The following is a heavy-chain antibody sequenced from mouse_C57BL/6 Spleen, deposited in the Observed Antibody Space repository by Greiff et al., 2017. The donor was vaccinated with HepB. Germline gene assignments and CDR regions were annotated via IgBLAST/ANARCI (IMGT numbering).Heavy chain of an antibody. CDR1: GYTFTGYW. CDR2: ILPGSGST. V-gene: IGHV1-9*01. D-gene: IGHD1-1*01. J-gene: IGHJ2*01. Sequence: QVQLKQSGAELMKPGASVKLSCKATGYTFTGYWIEWVKQRPGHGLEWIGEILPGSGSTNYNEKFKGKATFTADTSSNTAYMQLSSLTTEDSAIYYCARSITTVVATRYFDYWGQGTTLTVSS. CDR3: ARSITTVVATRYFDY.